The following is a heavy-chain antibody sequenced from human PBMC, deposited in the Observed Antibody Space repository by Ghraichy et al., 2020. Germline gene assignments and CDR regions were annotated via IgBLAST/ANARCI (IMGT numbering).Heavy chain of an antibody. CDR3: AKASANLPRYFYYYYIDV. V-gene: IGHV3-30*18. CDR2: ISDDGTNK. J-gene: IGHJ6*03. Sequence: GGSLRLSCAASGFTFNNYGMHWVRQAPGKGLEWLAVISDDGTNKYYADSVKGRFTISRDKSKNTLYLQMISLGVDDTAVYYCAKASANLPRYFYYYYIDVWGKGTTVTVSS. CDR1: GFTFNNYG.